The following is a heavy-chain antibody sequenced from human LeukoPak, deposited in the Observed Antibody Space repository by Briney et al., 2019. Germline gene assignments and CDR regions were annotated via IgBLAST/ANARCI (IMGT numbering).Heavy chain of an antibody. D-gene: IGHD2-8*01. CDR3: ASGYCTNGVCYTAPYYYYMDV. J-gene: IGHJ6*03. Sequence: GGSLRLSCAASGFTFSTYWMHWVRQAPGKGLVWVSHMYIDGSSTSYADSVKGRFTISRDNAKNSLYLQMNSLRAEDTAVYYCASGYCTNGVCYTAPYYYYMDVWGKGTTVTVSS. CDR1: GFTFSTYW. CDR2: MYIDGSST. V-gene: IGHV3-74*01.